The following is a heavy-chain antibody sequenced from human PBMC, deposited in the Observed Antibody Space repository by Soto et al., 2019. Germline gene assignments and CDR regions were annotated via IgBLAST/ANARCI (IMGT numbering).Heavy chain of an antibody. J-gene: IGHJ6*02. CDR1: GFTFSSYG. D-gene: IGHD5-12*01. CDR2: ISYDGSNK. Sequence: GGSLRLSCAASGFTFSSYGMHWVRQAPGKGLEWVAVISYDGSNKYYADSVKGRFTISRDNSKNTLYLQMNSLRAEDTAVYYCAKSSIVAERSVYYYGMDVWGQGTTVTVSS. CDR3: AKSSIVAERSVYYYGMDV. V-gene: IGHV3-30*18.